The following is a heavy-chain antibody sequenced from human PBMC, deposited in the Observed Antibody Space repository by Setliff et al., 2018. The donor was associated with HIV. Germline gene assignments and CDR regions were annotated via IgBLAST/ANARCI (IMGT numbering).Heavy chain of an antibody. Sequence: SVKVSCKASGGTFSSYTINWVRQAPGQGLEWMGRSIPILGIGNDEQAQKFKGRVTFTADKSTSTVYMELCRLRSEETAVYYCARCGAGEWHLYMDVWGKGTAVTVSS. CDR2: SIPILGIG. D-gene: IGHD3-16*01. CDR3: ARCGAGEWHLYMDV. V-gene: IGHV1-69*02. J-gene: IGHJ6*03. CDR1: GGTFSSYT.